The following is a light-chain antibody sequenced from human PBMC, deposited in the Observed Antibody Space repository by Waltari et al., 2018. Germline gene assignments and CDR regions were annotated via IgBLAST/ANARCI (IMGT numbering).Light chain of an antibody. CDR1: SNNVGNQG. Sequence: QAGLTQPPSVSKDLRQTATLTCTGNSNNVGNQGAAWLQQHQGHPPKLLSSRNNNRPSGISERLSASRSGNTATLTISGRQPEDEADYYCSAWDSSLSAWVFGGGTKLTVL. V-gene: IGLV10-54*01. CDR2: RNN. CDR3: SAWDSSLSAWV. J-gene: IGLJ3*02.